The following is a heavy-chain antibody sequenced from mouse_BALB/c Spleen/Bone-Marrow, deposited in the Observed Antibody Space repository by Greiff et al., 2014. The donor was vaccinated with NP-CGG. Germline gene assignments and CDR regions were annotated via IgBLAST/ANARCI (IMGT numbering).Heavy chain of an antibody. J-gene: IGHJ4*01. Sequence: EVKLMESGGGLVQPGGSLKLSCATSGFTFSDYYMYWVRQTPEKRLEWVAYITKGGGSTYYPDIVKGRFTISRDNAKNTLYLQMSRLKSEDTAMYYCARQLAYAMDYWGQGTSVTVSP. CDR3: ARQLAYAMDY. V-gene: IGHV5-12*02. D-gene: IGHD4-1*01. CDR2: ITKGGGST. CDR1: GFTFSDYY.